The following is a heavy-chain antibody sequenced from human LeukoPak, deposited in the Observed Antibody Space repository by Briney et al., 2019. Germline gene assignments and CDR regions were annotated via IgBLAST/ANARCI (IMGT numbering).Heavy chain of an antibody. D-gene: IGHD2-15*01. CDR3: ARGPELGYCSGGSCYNYWYFDL. J-gene: IGHJ2*01. CDR1: GGSISSSNW. Sequence: SETLSLTCAVSGGSISSSNWWSWVRQPPGKGLEWIGEIYHSGSTNYNPSLKSRVTISVDKSENQFSLKLSSVTAADTAVYYCARGPELGYCSGGSCYNYWYFDLWGRGTLVTVSS. CDR2: IYHSGST. V-gene: IGHV4-4*02.